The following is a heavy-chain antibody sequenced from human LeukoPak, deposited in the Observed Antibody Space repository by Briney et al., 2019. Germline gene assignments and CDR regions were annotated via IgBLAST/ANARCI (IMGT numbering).Heavy chain of an antibody. Sequence: QPGGSLRLSCAPSGFTLSSYAMSWARQAPGEGLKWVSDISGSGGSTYYADSVKGRFTISRDNSKNTLYLQRNSLRADDTAVYYCAKVSGNSYYYFDYWGQGTLVTVSS. V-gene: IGHV3-23*01. CDR3: AKVSGNSYYYFDY. CDR2: ISGSGGST. CDR1: GFTLSSYA. J-gene: IGHJ4*02. D-gene: IGHD6-19*01.